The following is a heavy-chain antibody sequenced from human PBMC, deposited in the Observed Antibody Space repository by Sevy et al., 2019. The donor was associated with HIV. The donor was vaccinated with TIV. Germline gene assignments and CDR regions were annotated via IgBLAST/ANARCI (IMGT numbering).Heavy chain of an antibody. CDR3: ARHSLDGYNRGNFDY. J-gene: IGHJ4*02. D-gene: IGHD5-12*01. V-gene: IGHV4-39*01. CDR2: SYYSRST. CDR1: GGSISGSFNY. Sequence: SETLSLTCTVSGGSISGSFNYWGWIRQPPGKGLEWIGSSYYSRSTYYNSSLKNRVTISVDTSKNHFSLKLSSVTAADTAVYYCARHSLDGYNRGNFDYWGQGTLVTVSS.